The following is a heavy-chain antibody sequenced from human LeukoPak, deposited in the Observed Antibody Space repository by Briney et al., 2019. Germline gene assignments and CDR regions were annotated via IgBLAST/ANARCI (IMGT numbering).Heavy chain of an antibody. J-gene: IGHJ4*02. D-gene: IGHD3-10*01. Sequence: GGSLRLSCAASGFTFSSNEMNWVRQAPGKGLEWVSYISSSGSTIYYADSVKGRFTISRDNAKNSLYLQMNSLRAEDTAVYYCEKGSHLWFGELLDRGYFDYWGQGTLVTVSS. CDR1: GFTFSSNE. CDR2: ISSSGSTI. V-gene: IGHV3-48*03. CDR3: EKGSHLWFGELLDRGYFDY.